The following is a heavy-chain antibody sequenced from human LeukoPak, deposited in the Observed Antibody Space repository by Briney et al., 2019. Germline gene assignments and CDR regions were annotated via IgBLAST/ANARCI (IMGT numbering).Heavy chain of an antibody. D-gene: IGHD6-13*01. CDR1: GGSISSSSYY. J-gene: IGHJ4*02. Sequence: SETLSLTCTVSGGSISSSSYYWGWIRQPPGKGLEWIGSIYYSGSTYYNQSLKSRVTISVDTSKNQFSLKLSSVTAADTAVYYCARWNIAAAGIWSDWGQGTLVTVSS. CDR2: IYYSGST. V-gene: IGHV4-39*01. CDR3: ARWNIAAAGIWSD.